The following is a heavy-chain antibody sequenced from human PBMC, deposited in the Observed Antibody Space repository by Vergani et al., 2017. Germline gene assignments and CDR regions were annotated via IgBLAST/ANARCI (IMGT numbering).Heavy chain of an antibody. CDR2: MYHSGST. CDR1: GGSMSGYY. CDR3: GRVADFYGLGSRLLDL. J-gene: IGHJ5*02. V-gene: IGHV4-59*01. Sequence: QVRLQESGPGLVKPSETLSLTCSVSGGSMSGYYWSWIRQPPGKEREWIGYMYHSGSTNYNPSLDTRVTISGDTSKNQFSLMLNSVTAADTAVYYCGRVADFYGLGSRLLDLWGQGILVTVSS. D-gene: IGHD3-10*01.